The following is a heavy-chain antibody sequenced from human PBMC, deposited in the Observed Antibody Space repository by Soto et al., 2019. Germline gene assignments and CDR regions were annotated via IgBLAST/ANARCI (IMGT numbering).Heavy chain of an antibody. D-gene: IGHD3-3*01. J-gene: IGHJ3*02. CDR3: ARGTYYDFWSGYRGDAFDI. CDR2: IWYDGSNK. Sequence: QVQLVESGGGVVQPGRSLRLSCAASGFTFSSYGMHWVRQAPGKGLEWVAVIWYDGSNKYYADSVKGRFTISRDNSKNTLYLQMNSLRAEDTAVYYCARGTYYDFWSGYRGDAFDIWGQGTMVTVSS. V-gene: IGHV3-33*01. CDR1: GFTFSSYG.